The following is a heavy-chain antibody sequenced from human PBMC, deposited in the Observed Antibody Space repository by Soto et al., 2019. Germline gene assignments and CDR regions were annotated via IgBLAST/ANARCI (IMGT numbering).Heavy chain of an antibody. CDR1: GFTFSSYG. V-gene: IGHV3-33*01. J-gene: IGHJ4*02. CDR2: IWYHGNSM. Sequence: GGSLRLSCAASGFTFSSYGMHWVRQAPGKGLEWVAVIWYHGNSMYYADSVKGRFTISRDNSKNTLYLQMNNLRAEDTAVYYCARYNTGHIDFWGQGTLVTVSS. D-gene: IGHD1-20*01. CDR3: ARYNTGHIDF.